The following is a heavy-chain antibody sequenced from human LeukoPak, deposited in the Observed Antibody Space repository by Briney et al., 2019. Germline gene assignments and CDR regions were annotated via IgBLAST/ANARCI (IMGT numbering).Heavy chain of an antibody. V-gene: IGHV3-53*01. Sequence: GGSLRLSCAASGFTVSSNYMSWVRQAPGEGLECVSVIYSGGSTYYADSVKGRFTISRDNSKNTLYLQMNSLRAEDTAVYYCAKDNNVVVTTPFFDYWGQGTLVTVSS. J-gene: IGHJ4*02. D-gene: IGHD2-21*02. CDR2: IYSGGST. CDR1: GFTVSSNY. CDR3: AKDNNVVVTTPFFDY.